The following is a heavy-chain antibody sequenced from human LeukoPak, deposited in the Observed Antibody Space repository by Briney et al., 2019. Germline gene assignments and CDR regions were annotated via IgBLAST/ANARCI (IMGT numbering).Heavy chain of an antibody. CDR2: TYYRSKWFN. Sequence: SQTLSLTCAISGDSVSSNTAAWNWIRQSPSRGLEWLGRTYYRSKWFNDYAVSVKSRITINPDTSKNQFSLHLNSVTPEDTSVYYCARGLVNSSSWYRFWGQGTLVTVSS. CDR3: ARGLVNSSSWYRF. V-gene: IGHV6-1*01. J-gene: IGHJ4*02. CDR1: GDSVSSNTAA. D-gene: IGHD6-13*01.